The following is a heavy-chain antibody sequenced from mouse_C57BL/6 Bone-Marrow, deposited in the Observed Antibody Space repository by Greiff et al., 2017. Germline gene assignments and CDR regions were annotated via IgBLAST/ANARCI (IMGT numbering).Heavy chain of an antibody. V-gene: IGHV1-9*01. Sequence: VQRVESGAELMKPGASVKLSCKATGYTFTGYWIEWVKQSPGHGLEWIWEILPGSGSTNYNEKFKGNATLTADTSSNTAYMQLSSLTTEDSAIYYCARRYYGSSYWFAYWGQGTLVTVSA. J-gene: IGHJ3*01. CDR3: ARRYYGSSYWFAY. CDR2: ILPGSGST. CDR1: GYTFTGYW. D-gene: IGHD1-1*01.